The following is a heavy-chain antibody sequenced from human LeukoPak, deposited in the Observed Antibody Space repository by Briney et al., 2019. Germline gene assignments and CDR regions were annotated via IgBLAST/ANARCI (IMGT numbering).Heavy chain of an antibody. V-gene: IGHV1-2*02. D-gene: IGHD1-26*01. CDR1: GYTLTVYY. CDR3: AREGAGGSWAGY. J-gene: IGHJ4*02. Sequence: ASVMVSCKASGYTLTVYYIHWVRQAPGQELEWMGWINPNSGDTNYAQKFQGRVTVTRDTSISTAFMELNRLTSDDTAVYYCAREGAGGSWAGYWGQGTLVTVSS. CDR2: INPNSGDT.